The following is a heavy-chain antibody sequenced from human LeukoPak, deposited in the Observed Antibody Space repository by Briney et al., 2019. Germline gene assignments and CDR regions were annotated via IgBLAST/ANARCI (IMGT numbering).Heavy chain of an antibody. Sequence: GGSLRLSCAASGFTFSSYWMSWVRQAPGKGLEWVANIKQDGSEKYYVDSVKGRFTISRDNAKNSLYLQMNSLRAEDTAVYYCARDPSITIFGVVIASYYFGYWGQGTLVTVSS. V-gene: IGHV3-7*01. CDR2: IKQDGSEK. D-gene: IGHD3-3*01. CDR1: GFTFSSYW. J-gene: IGHJ4*02. CDR3: ARDPSITIFGVVIASYYFGY.